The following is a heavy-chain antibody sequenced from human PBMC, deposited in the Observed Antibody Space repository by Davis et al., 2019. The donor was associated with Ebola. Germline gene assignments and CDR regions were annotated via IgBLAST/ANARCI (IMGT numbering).Heavy chain of an antibody. CDR2: ISGDGGST. CDR3: AKDNVDLDYYDSSGYLDP. Sequence: PGGSLRLSCAASGFTFDDYAMHWVRQAPGKGLEWVSLISGDGGSTYYADSVKGRFTISRDNSKNSLYLQMNSLRTEDTALYYCAKDNVDLDYYDSSGYLDPWGQGTLVTVSS. J-gene: IGHJ5*02. CDR1: GFTFDDYA. D-gene: IGHD3-22*01. V-gene: IGHV3-43*02.